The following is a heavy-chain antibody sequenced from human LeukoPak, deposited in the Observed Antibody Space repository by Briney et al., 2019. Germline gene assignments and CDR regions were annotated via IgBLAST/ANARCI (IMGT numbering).Heavy chain of an antibody. V-gene: IGHV1-18*01. Sequence: ASVKVSCKASGYTFTSYGISWVRQAPGQGLEWMGWISAYNGNTNYAPRFQGRVTMTTDSSTNTAYMELRSLRSDDTAVYYCARLELAWSGDLFYGKKNWFDPWGQGILVTVSS. CDR1: GYTFTSYG. J-gene: IGHJ5*02. D-gene: IGHD3-10*01. CDR2: ISAYNGNT. CDR3: ARLELAWSGDLFYGKKNWFDP.